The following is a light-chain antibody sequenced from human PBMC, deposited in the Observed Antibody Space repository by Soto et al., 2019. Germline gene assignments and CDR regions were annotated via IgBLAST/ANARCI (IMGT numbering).Light chain of an antibody. V-gene: IGKV3-11*01. J-gene: IGKJ2*01. CDR2: NTS. Sequence: ENVLTQSPGTLSLSPGERATLSCRARQTVNRYYLSWYQQKPGQAPRLVIYNTSQRATGIPARFSGSGSGTDFTLTISSLEPEDSAVYFCQQRSKWPLTFGQGTKLEIK. CDR3: QQRSKWPLT. CDR1: QTVNRYY.